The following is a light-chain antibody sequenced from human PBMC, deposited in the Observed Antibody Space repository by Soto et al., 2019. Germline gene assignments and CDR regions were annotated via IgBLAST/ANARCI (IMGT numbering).Light chain of an antibody. CDR3: QQYNNWPRT. J-gene: IGKJ1*01. CDR2: GAS. V-gene: IGKV3-15*01. CDR1: QSVSSN. Sequence: EIVMTQSPATLSVSPGERATLSCRASQSVSSNLAWYQQKPGQAPRLLMYGASTRATGIPARFSGSGSGTEFSLTISSLQSEDFGPYHCQQYNNWPRTFGQGTKVEIK.